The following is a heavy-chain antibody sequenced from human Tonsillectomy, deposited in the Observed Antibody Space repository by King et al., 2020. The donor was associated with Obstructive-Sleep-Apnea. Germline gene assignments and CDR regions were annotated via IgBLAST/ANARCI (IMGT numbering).Heavy chain of an antibody. CDR3: ASRTYCSSTSCSDY. V-gene: IGHV3-30-3*01. CDR2: ISYDGSNK. D-gene: IGHD2-2*01. Sequence: QLVQSGGGVVQPGRSLRLSCAASGFTFSSYAMHWVRQAPGKGLEWVAVISYDGSNKYYADSVKGRFTISRDNSKNTLYLQMNRLRAEDTAVYYCASRTYCSSTSCSDYWGQGTLVTVSS. CDR1: GFTFSSYA. J-gene: IGHJ4*02.